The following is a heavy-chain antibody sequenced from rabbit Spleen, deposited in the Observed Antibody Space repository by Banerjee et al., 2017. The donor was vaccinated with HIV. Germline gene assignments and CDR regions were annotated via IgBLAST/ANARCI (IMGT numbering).Heavy chain of an antibody. D-gene: IGHD8-1*01. CDR1: GVSFSGSSY. J-gene: IGHJ6*01. CDR2: IETGSSGFP. Sequence: QSLEESGGDLVKPGASLTLTCTASGVSFSGSSYMCWVRQAPGKGLEWIACIETGSSGFPYFATWAKGRFTISKTSSTTVTLQVPSLTAADTATYFCARDTGTSFSTYGMDLWGPGTLVTVS. V-gene: IGHV1S40*01. CDR3: ARDTGTSFSTYGMDL.